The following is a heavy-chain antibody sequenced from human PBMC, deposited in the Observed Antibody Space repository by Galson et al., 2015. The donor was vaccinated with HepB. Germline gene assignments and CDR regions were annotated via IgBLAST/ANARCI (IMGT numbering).Heavy chain of an antibody. V-gene: IGHV1-69*13. J-gene: IGHJ6*02. CDR2: IIPIFGTA. CDR3: ARGGEQWLVRCPADV. Sequence: SVKVSCKASGGTFSSYAISWVRQAPGQGLEWMGGIIPIFGTANYAQKFQGRVAITADESTSTAYMELSSLRSEDTAVYYCARGGEQWLVRCPADVWGQGTTVTVSS. CDR1: GGTFSSYA. D-gene: IGHD6-19*01.